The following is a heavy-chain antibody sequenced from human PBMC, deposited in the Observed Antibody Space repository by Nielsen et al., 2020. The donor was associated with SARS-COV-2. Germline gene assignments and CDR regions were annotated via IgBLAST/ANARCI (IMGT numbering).Heavy chain of an antibody. CDR1: GYSVSSPSY. CDR2: IFHTGNT. Sequence: SETLSLTCSVSGYSVSSPSYWGWIRQSPGKGLEWNGTIFHTGNTYYNSSLKSRVTISVDTSENQFSLKLRSVTAADTAVYFCARDPRRYYYDSTGYWFDPWGQGTLVIVSS. CDR3: ARDPRRYYYDSTGYWFDP. V-gene: IGHV4-38-2*02. J-gene: IGHJ5*02. D-gene: IGHD3-22*01.